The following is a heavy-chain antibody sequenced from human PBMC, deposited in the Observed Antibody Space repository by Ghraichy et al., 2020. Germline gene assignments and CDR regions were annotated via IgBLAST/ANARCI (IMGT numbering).Heavy chain of an antibody. J-gene: IGHJ4*02. Sequence: GGSLRLSCVASGFSVINSYMSWVRQAPGKGLEGVSVIYNTGKTYYTDSVKGRFTIPRDHSKNTLYLQMNSLSPEDTGIYYCTNAGGSAWSSITWGQGTLVTVSS. CDR3: TNAGGSAWSSIT. V-gene: IGHV3-53*01. CDR1: GFSVINSY. CDR2: IYNTGKT. D-gene: IGHD5-12*01.